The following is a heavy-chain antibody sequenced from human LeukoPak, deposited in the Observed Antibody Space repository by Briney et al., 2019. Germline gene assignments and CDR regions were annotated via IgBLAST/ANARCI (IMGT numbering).Heavy chain of an antibody. D-gene: IGHD2-15*01. J-gene: IGHJ4*02. V-gene: IGHV3-23*01. CDR1: GFTFSSYA. CDR2: ISGSGGST. Sequence: PGGSLGLSCAASGFTFSSYAMSWVRQAPGKGLEWVSAISGSGGSTYYADSVKGRFTISRDNSKNTLYLQMNSLRAEDTAVYYCVKAVNTPLGYCSGGSCPPGYWGQGTLVTVSS. CDR3: VKAVNTPLGYCSGGSCPPGY.